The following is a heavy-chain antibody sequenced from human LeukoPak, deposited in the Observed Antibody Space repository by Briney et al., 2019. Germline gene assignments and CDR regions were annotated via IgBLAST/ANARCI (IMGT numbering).Heavy chain of an antibody. V-gene: IGHV3-48*01. CDR3: ARDSAYAFDH. CDR2: HVNSLL. J-gene: IGHJ4*02. CDR1: TLTFSSNA. D-gene: IGHD3-22*01. Sequence: PGRSLRLSSAASTLTFSSNAMNWVRHAPGKGLEWISYHVNSLLYYADSVKGRFTISRDSAKNSLYLQMNSLRPEDTAIYYCARDSAYAFDHWGQGTLVTVSS.